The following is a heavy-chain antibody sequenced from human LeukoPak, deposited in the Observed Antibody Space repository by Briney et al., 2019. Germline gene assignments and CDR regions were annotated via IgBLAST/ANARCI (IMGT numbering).Heavy chain of an antibody. D-gene: IGHD3-10*01. V-gene: IGHV4-59*08. J-gene: IGHJ4*02. Sequence: ETLSLTCTVSGGSINNYYWSWIRQPPGKGLEWIGYIYYSGSTNYNPSLKSRVTISVDTSKNQFSLKLSSVTAADTAVYYCARGRGYFDYWGQGTLVTVSS. CDR2: IYYSGST. CDR3: ARGRGYFDY. CDR1: GGSINNYY.